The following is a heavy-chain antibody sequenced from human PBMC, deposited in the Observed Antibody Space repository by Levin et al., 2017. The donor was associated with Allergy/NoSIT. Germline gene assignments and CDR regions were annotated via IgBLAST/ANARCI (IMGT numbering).Heavy chain of an antibody. V-gene: IGHV3-21*01. CDR3: AGDVGARDGYNDAFDI. Sequence: GGSLRLSCAASGFTFSTYSMNWVRQAPGKGLEWVSSISSSSSYIYYADSVKGRFTISSDNAKNSLYLQMNSLRGLDTAVYCYAGDVGARDGYNDAFDIWGQGTLVTVSS. J-gene: IGHJ3*02. CDR2: ISSSSSYI. CDR1: GFTFSTYS. D-gene: IGHD5-24*01.